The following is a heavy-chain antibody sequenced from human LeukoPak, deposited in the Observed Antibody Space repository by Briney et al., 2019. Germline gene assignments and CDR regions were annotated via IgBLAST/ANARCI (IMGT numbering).Heavy chain of an antibody. V-gene: IGHV4-4*02. CDR2: INHSGTT. CDR3: ARSKEYDILTSYYETAFDY. J-gene: IGHJ4*02. CDR1: GGSISSSNW. D-gene: IGHD3-9*01. Sequence: PSGTPSLTCAVSGGSISSSNWWSWVRQPPGKGLEWIGSINHSGTTHYNPSLKSRVTISVDTSKNQFSLKLSSVTAADTAVYYCARSKEYDILTSYYETAFDYWGQGTLVTVSS.